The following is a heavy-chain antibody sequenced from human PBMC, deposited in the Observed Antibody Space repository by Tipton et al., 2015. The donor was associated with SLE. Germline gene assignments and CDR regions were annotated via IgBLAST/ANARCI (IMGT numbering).Heavy chain of an antibody. V-gene: IGHV4-59*08. CDR1: GDSISGRY. Sequence: TLSLTCSVSGDSISGRYWSWIRQPPGKGLEWIGNIYYSGNTDYNPSLKSRVTISVDTSKNQFYLRVNSVTAADTAVYYCARGGGSYYDYWGQGTLVTVSS. CDR2: IYYSGNT. CDR3: ARGGGSYYDY. D-gene: IGHD1-26*01. J-gene: IGHJ4*02.